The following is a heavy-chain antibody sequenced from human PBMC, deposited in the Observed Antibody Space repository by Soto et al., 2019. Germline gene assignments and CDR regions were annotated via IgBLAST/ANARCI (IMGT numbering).Heavy chain of an antibody. J-gene: IGHJ4*02. CDR1: GFTFGDYA. Sequence: EVQLVESGGGLVQPGRSLRLSCAASGFTFGDYAMHWVRQAPGKGLEWVAGISWNSGSMGYADSVRGRFTISKDTAQNSLYLQMNSLRDEDTAFYYCAKDITGSDRYRYFDHWGQGILVTVSS. CDR3: AKDITGSDRYRYFDH. CDR2: ISWNSGSM. V-gene: IGHV3-9*01. D-gene: IGHD1-1*01.